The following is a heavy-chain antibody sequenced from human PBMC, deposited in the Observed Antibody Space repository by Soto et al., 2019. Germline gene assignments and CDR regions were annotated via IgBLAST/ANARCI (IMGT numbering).Heavy chain of an antibody. CDR2: MNPINGAT. Sequence: GAPVKVSCKASGSDFTAYDINWVRQASGQGLEWMGWMNPINGATGTARRFQGRVSLSRNTATGTADLELTSLRSDDTAVYYCGRGPSPRAPAGGTPYYYAMGVWGQGTTVTVSS. V-gene: IGHV1-8*02. CDR1: GSDFTAYD. J-gene: IGHJ6*02. CDR3: GRGPSPRAPAGGTPYYYAMGV. D-gene: IGHD6-13*01.